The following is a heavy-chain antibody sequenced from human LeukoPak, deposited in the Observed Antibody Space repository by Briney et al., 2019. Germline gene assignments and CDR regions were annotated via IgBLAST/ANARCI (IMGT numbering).Heavy chain of an antibody. D-gene: IGHD1-1*01. CDR1: GYSLTSYW. V-gene: IGHV5-51*01. CDR3: AGRGTGTTLAFDY. J-gene: IGHJ4*02. CDR2: IYPGDSDT. Sequence: GESLKISCKGSGYSLTSYWIGWVRQMPGKGLEWMGIIYPGDSDTRYSPSFQGQVTISVDKSISTAYLQWSSLKASDTAIYYCAGRGTGTTLAFDYWGQGTLVTVSS.